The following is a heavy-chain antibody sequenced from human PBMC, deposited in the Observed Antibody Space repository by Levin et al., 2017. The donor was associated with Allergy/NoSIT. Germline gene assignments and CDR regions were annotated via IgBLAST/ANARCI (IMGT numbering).Heavy chain of an antibody. J-gene: IGHJ6*02. V-gene: IGHV3-48*01. CDR3: ARSYSSSWYQSLTRYYYGMDV. CDR1: GFTFSSYS. D-gene: IGHD6-13*01. Sequence: PGGSLRLSCAASGFTFSSYSMNWVRQAPGKGLEWVSYISSSSSTIYYADSVKGRFTISRDNAKNSLYLQMNSLRAEDTAVYYCARSYSSSWYQSLTRYYYGMDVWGQGTTVTVSS. CDR2: ISSSSSTI.